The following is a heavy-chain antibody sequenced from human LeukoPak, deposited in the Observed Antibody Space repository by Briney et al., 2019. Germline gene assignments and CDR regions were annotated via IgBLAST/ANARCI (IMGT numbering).Heavy chain of an antibody. Sequence: GESLKISCKGSGYSFTSYWIGWVRQMPGKGLEWMGVIYGADYTTIYGPPFHGQITISADKSISTAYLQWTSLKAADTAMYYCARRSAGTRTFDYWGQGALVTVSS. V-gene: IGHV5-51*01. CDR2: IYGADYTT. D-gene: IGHD1-7*01. CDR3: ARRSAGTRTFDY. J-gene: IGHJ4*02. CDR1: GYSFTSYW.